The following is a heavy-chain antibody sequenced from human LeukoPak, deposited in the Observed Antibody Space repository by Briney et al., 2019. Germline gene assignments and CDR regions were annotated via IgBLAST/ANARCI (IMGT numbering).Heavy chain of an antibody. J-gene: IGHJ4*02. D-gene: IGHD2-15*01. CDR2: INTDGSST. V-gene: IGHV3-74*01. CDR3: AKDQAPRAARVIYFDY. Sequence: GGSLRLSCAASGFTFSSYWMHWVRQAPGKGLVWVSRINTDGSSTSYADSVKGRFTISRDNSKNTLYLHMDSLRVEDTAVYYCAKDQAPRAARVIYFDYWGQGNLVTVSS. CDR1: GFTFSSYW.